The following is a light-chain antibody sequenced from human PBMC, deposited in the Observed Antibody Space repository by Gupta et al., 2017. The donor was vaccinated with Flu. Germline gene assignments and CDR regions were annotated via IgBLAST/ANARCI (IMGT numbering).Light chain of an antibody. J-gene: IGKJ2*03. CDR2: AAS. V-gene: IGKV1-39*01. CDR1: QSISSY. Sequence: DIQMTKSPSSLSASVGDRVTITCRASQSISSYLNWYQQKPGKAPKLLIYAASSLQSGVPSRFSGSGSATDFTLTISSLQSEDFATYYCQQSYSTLYSFGQGTKLEIK. CDR3: QQSYSTLYS.